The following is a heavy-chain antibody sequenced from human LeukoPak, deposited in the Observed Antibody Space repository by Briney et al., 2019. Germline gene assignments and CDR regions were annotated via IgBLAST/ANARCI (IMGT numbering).Heavy chain of an antibody. CDR2: ISGSGGST. Sequence: GGSLRLSCAASGFTFSSYAMSWVRQAPGKGLEWVSAISGSGGSTYYADSVKGRFTISRDNSKNTLYLQMNSLRAEDTAVYYCARGQFRSRGFLEWPDPAAAHDAFDIWGQGTMVTVSS. CDR1: GFTFSSYA. J-gene: IGHJ3*02. V-gene: IGHV3-23*01. D-gene: IGHD3-3*01. CDR3: ARGQFRSRGFLEWPDPAAAHDAFDI.